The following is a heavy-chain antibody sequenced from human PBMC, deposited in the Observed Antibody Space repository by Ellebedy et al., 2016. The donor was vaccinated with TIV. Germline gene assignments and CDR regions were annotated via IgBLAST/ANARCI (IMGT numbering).Heavy chain of an antibody. Sequence: GESLKISCKGSGYRFTSYWIGWVRQMPGKGLEWMGIIYPGDSDTRYSPSFQGQVTISADKSISTAYLQWSSLKASETAMYYCARRITMVRGVIRETYAFDIWGQGTMVTVSS. CDR2: IYPGDSDT. J-gene: IGHJ3*02. D-gene: IGHD3-10*01. V-gene: IGHV5-51*01. CDR1: GYRFTSYW. CDR3: ARRITMVRGVIRETYAFDI.